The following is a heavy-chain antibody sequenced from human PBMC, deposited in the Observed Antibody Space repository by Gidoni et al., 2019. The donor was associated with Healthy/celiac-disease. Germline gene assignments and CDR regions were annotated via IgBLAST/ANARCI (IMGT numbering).Heavy chain of an antibody. CDR3: ARTLRRGVATIGGIMSPADSNPLDY. V-gene: IGHV4-34*01. J-gene: IGHJ4*02. CDR1: GGSFSCYY. CDR2: INHSGST. Sequence: QVQLQQWGAGLFKPSEPLSLTCAVYGGSFSCYYLSWILQPPGNGLEWIREINHSGSTNYNPSLKSRVTISVDTSKNQFSLKLSSVTAADTAVYYCARTLRRGVATIGGIMSPADSNPLDYWGQGTLVTVSS. D-gene: IGHD5-12*01.